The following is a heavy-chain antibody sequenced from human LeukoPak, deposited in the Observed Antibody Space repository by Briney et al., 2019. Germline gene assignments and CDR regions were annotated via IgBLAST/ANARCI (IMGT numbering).Heavy chain of an antibody. D-gene: IGHD6-19*01. CDR2: ISAYNGNT. CDR1: GYTFTSYG. J-gene: IGHJ6*02. CDR3: ARSCIAVAGSHYYYGMDV. V-gene: IGHV1-18*01. Sequence: ASVKVSCKASGYTFTSYGISWVRQAPGQGLEWMGWISAYNGNTNYAQKLQGRVTMTTDTSTSTAYMELRSLRSDDTAVYYCARSCIAVAGSHYYYGMDVWGQGTTATVSS.